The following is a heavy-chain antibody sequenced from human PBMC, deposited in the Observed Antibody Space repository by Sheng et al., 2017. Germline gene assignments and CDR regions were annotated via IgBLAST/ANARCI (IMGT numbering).Heavy chain of an antibody. CDR1: GFTFSNFW. CDR3: VRNDYMWGTYSREGPDY. V-gene: IGHV3-74*01. D-gene: IGHD3-16*01. CDR2: INTDGSNT. Sequence: EVQLVESGGSLVQPGGSLRLSCAASGFTFSNFWMHWVRQAPGKGLVWVSHINTDGSNTNYADSVKGRFTISRDNAKNTLYLQINSLRAEDTAVYYCVRNDYMWGTYSREGPDYWGQGTLVTVSS. J-gene: IGHJ4*02.